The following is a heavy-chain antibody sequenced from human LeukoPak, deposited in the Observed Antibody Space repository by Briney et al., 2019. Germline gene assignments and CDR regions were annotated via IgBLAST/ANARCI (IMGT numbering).Heavy chain of an antibody. Sequence: PGGSLRLSCAASGFTFSSYSMNWVRQAPGKGLAWVSSISSSGSYLFYADSVKGRFTISRDNAKNSLYLQMNSLRAEDTALYYCARDQVGATAFDYWGQGSLVTVSS. CDR3: ARDQVGATAFDY. CDR2: ISSSGSYL. V-gene: IGHV3-21*01. CDR1: GFTFSSYS. D-gene: IGHD1-26*01. J-gene: IGHJ4*02.